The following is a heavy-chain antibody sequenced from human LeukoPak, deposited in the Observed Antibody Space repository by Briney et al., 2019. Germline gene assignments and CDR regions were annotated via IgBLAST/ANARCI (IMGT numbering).Heavy chain of an antibody. Sequence: SVKVSCKASGGTFSSYAISWVRQAPGQGLEWMGGIIPIFGTANYAQKFQGRVTITTDESTSTAYMELSSLRSEDTAVYYCARDKDCSGGSCYSSGGSFDYWGQGTLVTVSS. V-gene: IGHV1-69*05. J-gene: IGHJ4*02. CDR2: IIPIFGTA. CDR3: ARDKDCSGGSCYSSGGSFDY. CDR1: GGTFSSYA. D-gene: IGHD2-15*01.